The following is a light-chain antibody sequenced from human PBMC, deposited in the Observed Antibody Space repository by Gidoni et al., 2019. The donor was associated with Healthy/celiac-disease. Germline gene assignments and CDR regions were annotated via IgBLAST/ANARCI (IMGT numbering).Light chain of an antibody. CDR1: QSVSIY. V-gene: IGKV3-11*01. CDR3: QQRSNWLT. Sequence: PAPLVFAPRGKTPPPFMASQSVSIYLAWYQQKPGQAPRLLIYDASNRATCIPARFSGSGSGTDFTLTISSLEPEDFAVYYCQQRSNWLTFGGGTKVEIK. J-gene: IGKJ4*01. CDR2: DAS.